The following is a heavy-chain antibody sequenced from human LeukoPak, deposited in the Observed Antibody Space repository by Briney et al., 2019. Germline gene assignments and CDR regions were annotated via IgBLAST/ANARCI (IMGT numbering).Heavy chain of an antibody. D-gene: IGHD6-19*01. V-gene: IGHV3-7*01. CDR1: GFIFSNYW. J-gene: IGHJ4*02. CDR3: ARDGTILAVAGSLFDY. CDR2: IKQDGGEK. Sequence: GGSLRLSCAASGFIFSNYWMTWVRHAPGKGLEWVATIKQDGGEKYYVDSVKGRFTISRDNAKNSLSLQMSSLRAEDTAVYYCARDGTILAVAGSLFDYWGQGTLVTVSS.